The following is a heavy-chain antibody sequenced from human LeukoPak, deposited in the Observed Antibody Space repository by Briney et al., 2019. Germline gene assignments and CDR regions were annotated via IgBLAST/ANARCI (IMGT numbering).Heavy chain of an antibody. Sequence: APVKVSCKASGYTFTSYAMHWVRQAPGQRLEWMGWINAGNGNTKYSQKFQGRVTITRDTSASTAYMELSSLRSEDTAVYYCARARKYCGGDCYSNWFDPWGQGTLVTVSS. D-gene: IGHD2-21*02. CDR2: INAGNGNT. J-gene: IGHJ5*02. V-gene: IGHV1-3*01. CDR1: GYTFTSYA. CDR3: ARARKYCGGDCYSNWFDP.